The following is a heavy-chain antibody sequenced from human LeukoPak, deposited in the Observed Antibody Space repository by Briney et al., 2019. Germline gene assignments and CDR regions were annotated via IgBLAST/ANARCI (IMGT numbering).Heavy chain of an antibody. CDR2: INSDGSST. Sequence: GGSLRLSCAASGFTFSSYWMHWVRQAPGKGLVWVSRINSDGSSTSYADSVKGRFTISRDNAKNTLYLQMNSLRAEDTAVYYCATDIAVAGSPYYFDYWGQGTLVTVSS. CDR1: GFTFSSYW. J-gene: IGHJ4*02. D-gene: IGHD6-19*01. V-gene: IGHV3-74*01. CDR3: ATDIAVAGSPYYFDY.